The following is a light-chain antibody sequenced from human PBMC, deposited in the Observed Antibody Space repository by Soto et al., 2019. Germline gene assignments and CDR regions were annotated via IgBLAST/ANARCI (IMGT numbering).Light chain of an antibody. V-gene: IGKV1-17*01. CDR3: LQHDNYAGA. CDR1: RDIGTD. Sequence: DIQMTQSPSSLSASVGDRVIITCRASRDIGTDLAWYQQKPGKAPERRIYEASTLQKGVPSRYNGSGSGTEFTLTRSRRQPGEWETYYCLQHDNYAGAVGEGTKVDIK. CDR2: EAS. J-gene: IGKJ1*01.